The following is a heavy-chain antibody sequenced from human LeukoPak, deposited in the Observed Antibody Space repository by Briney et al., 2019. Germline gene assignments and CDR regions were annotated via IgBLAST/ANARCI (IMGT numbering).Heavy chain of an antibody. CDR3: ARDLWNFYDDSGYNRDFDS. Sequence: VASVKVSCKATSRISWVRQAPGQGLEWMGWIGTYGGDTYYAQKFRGRITVTTDTSTSTVYMELRNLRSDDTAVYYCARDLWNFYDDSGYNRDFDSWGQGTLVTVSS. CDR1: TSR. J-gene: IGHJ5*01. CDR2: IGTYGGDT. D-gene: IGHD3-22*01. V-gene: IGHV1-18*01.